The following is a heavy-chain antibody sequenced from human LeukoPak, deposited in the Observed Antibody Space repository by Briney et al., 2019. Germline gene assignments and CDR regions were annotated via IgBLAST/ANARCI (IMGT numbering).Heavy chain of an antibody. CDR3: ARGGANYYDSSGPFDY. D-gene: IGHD3-22*01. J-gene: IGHJ4*02. V-gene: IGHV1-2*02. Sequence: ASVKVSCKASGYTFTGYYMHWVRQAPGQGLEWMGWINPNSGGTNYAQKFQGRVTMTRDTSISTAYMELSRLRSDDTAVYYCARGGANYYDSSGPFDYWGQGTLVTVSS. CDR2: INPNSGGT. CDR1: GYTFTGYY.